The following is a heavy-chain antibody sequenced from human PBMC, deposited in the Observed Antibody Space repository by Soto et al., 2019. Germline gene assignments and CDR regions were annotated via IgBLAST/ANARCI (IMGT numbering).Heavy chain of an antibody. CDR3: AKDDGSGWVRTKLVLDY. CDR2: IGSGGST. D-gene: IGHD6-19*01. V-gene: IGHV3-53*01. CDR1: GFTVSSNY. Sequence: GGSLRLSCAASGFTVSSNYMSWVRQAPGKGVEWVAVIGSGGSTYYADSVKGRFTISRDNSKNTLYLQMNSLRVEDTAVYYCAKDDGSGWVRTKLVLDYWGQGTLVTVSS. J-gene: IGHJ4*02.